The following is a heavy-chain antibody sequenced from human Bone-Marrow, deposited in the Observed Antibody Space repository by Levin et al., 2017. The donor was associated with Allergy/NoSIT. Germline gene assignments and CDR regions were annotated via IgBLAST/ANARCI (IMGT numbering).Heavy chain of an antibody. CDR3: AKDLGETGYCTDGICYNMYLTKYYYYDMDV. J-gene: IGHJ6*02. V-gene: IGHV3-30*18. CDR2: ISDAGSNT. Sequence: GGSLRLSCAASGFTFSRYGIHWVRQAPGKGLEWVATISDAGSNTYYADSVKGRFTISRDNSNNTLYLQMNSLRAEDTAVYYCAKDLGETGYCTDGICYNMYLTKYYYYDMDVWGQGTTVTVSS. CDR1: GFTFSRYG. D-gene: IGHD2-8*01.